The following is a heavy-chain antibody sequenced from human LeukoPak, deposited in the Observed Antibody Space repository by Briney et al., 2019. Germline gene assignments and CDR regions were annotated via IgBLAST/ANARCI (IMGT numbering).Heavy chain of an antibody. CDR1: GFTFSSYW. J-gene: IGHJ4*02. D-gene: IGHD3-16*01. CDR2: IKLDGTEK. Sequence: GGSLRLSCAASGFTFSSYWMHWVRQAPGKGLEWVANIKLDGTEKYYVDSVKGRFTISRDNAKNSLYLQMNSLRAEATAVYYCASDRFYFGVWGQGTLVTVSS. V-gene: IGHV3-7*05. CDR3: ASDRFYFGV.